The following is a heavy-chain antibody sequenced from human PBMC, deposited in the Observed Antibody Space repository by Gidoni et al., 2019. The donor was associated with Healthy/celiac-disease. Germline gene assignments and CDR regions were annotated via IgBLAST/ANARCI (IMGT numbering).Heavy chain of an antibody. CDR2: ISWNSGSI. D-gene: IGHD5-12*01. Sequence: EVQLVESGGGLVQPGRSLRLSCAASGFTFDDYAMHWVRQAPGKGLEWVSGISWNSGSIGYADSVKGRFTISRDNAKNSLYLQMNSLRAEDTALYYCAKDLSGYDPDAFDIWGQGTMVTVSS. CDR3: AKDLSGYDPDAFDI. J-gene: IGHJ3*02. V-gene: IGHV3-9*01. CDR1: GFTFDDYA.